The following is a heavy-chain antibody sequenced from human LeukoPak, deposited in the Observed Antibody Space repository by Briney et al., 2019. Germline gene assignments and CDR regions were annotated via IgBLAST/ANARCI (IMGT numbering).Heavy chain of an antibody. CDR2: ISGSGGST. CDR3: AKGAYGSGTMGNWFDP. CDR1: GFTFSSYA. J-gene: IGHJ5*02. V-gene: IGHV3-23*01. D-gene: IGHD3-10*01. Sequence: PGGSLRLSCAASGFTFSSYAMSWVRQAPGKGLEWVSAISGSGGSTYYADPVKGRFTISRDNSKNTLYLQMNSLRAEDTAAYYCAKGAYGSGTMGNWFDPWGQGTLVTVSS.